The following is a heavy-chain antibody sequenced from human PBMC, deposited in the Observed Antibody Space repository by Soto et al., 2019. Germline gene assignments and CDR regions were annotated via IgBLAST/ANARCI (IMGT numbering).Heavy chain of an antibody. CDR2: IKRKTEGGTT. D-gene: IGHD3-22*01. CDR1: GFSFRDAW. CDR3: ARAYYDSSAYPGWYFDL. V-gene: IGHV3-15*01. Sequence: GGSLRLSCVGCGFSFRDAWMSWVRQATGKWPEWVCRIKRKTEGGTTDYAASVKGRFTISRDDSKNTMYLWMNSLKTEDTAVYYCARAYYDSSAYPGWYFDLWARGTLVPVYS. J-gene: IGHJ2*01.